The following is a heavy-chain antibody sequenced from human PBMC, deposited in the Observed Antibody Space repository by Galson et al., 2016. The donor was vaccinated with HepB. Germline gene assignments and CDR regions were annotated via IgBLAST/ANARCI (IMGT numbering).Heavy chain of an antibody. CDR2: INSPTGTI. CDR1: GFTFRSYS. CDR3: ARGHFFDY. V-gene: IGHV3-48*04. Sequence: SLRLSCEASGFTFRSYSMNWVRQAPGKGLEWISYINSPTGTIYYADSVKGRFTISRDDAKNSLFLQMNSLSAEDTAVYYCARGHFFDYWGQGALVTVPS. J-gene: IGHJ4*02.